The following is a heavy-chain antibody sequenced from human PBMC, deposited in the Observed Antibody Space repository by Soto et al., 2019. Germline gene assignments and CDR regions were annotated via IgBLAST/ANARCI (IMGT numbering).Heavy chain of an antibody. CDR3: AKDEVGAIYYYCYGIDV. CDR1: GFTFSSYA. D-gene: IGHD1-26*01. J-gene: IGHJ6*02. V-gene: IGHV3-23*01. Sequence: EVQLLESGGGLVQPGGSLRLSCAASGFTFSSYAMSWVRQAPGKGLEWVSAISGSGGSTYYADSVKGRFTTSRDNSKNTLYLQMNSLRAEDTAVYYCAKDEVGAIYYYCYGIDVWCQVTTVTVSS. CDR2: ISGSGGST.